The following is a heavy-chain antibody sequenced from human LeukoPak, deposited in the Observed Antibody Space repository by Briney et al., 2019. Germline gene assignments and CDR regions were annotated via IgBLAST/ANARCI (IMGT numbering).Heavy chain of an antibody. CDR2: IRYDGSNK. CDR1: GFTFSSYW. Sequence: GGSLRLSCAASGFTFSSYWMHWVRQAPGKGLEWVAFIRYDGSNKYYADSVKGRFTISRDNAKNSLYLQMNSLRAEDTAVYYCARDLEEYCSGGSCSLFDYWGQGTLVTVSS. CDR3: ARDLEEYCSGGSCSLFDY. V-gene: IGHV3-30*02. D-gene: IGHD2-15*01. J-gene: IGHJ4*02.